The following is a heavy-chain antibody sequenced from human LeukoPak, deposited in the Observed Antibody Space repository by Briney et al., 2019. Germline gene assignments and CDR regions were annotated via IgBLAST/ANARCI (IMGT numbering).Heavy chain of an antibody. CDR1: GVSITSYY. CDR2: INTSGNI. CDR3: ARGLSSSWYWFNT. J-gene: IGHJ5*02. D-gene: IGHD6-13*01. V-gene: IGHV4-4*07. Sequence: SETLSVTCSVSGVSITSYYWNWIRQPAGKGLEWIGRINTSGNINYNPSLKSRVTISVDTSNNQFSLKLSSLTAADTAVYYCARGLSSSWYWFNTWGQGTLVTVSS.